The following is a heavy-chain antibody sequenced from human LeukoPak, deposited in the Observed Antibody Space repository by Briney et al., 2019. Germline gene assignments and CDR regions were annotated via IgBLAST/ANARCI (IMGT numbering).Heavy chain of an antibody. J-gene: IGHJ4*02. V-gene: IGHV3-48*01. D-gene: IGHD5-12*01. CDR3: AKSPGGYDFDYFDY. CDR1: GFTFSSYS. CDR2: ISSSSSTI. Sequence: GGSLRLSCAASGFTFSSYSMNWVRQAPGKGLEWVSYISSSSSTIYYADSVKGRFTISRDNSKNTLYLQMNSLRAEDTAVYYCAKSPGGYDFDYFDYWGQGTLVTVSS.